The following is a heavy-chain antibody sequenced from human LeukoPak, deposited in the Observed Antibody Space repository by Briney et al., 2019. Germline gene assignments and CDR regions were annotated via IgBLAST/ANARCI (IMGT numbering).Heavy chain of an antibody. D-gene: IGHD3-10*01. V-gene: IGHV1-18*01. Sequence: ASVKVSCKASGYTFTSYGISWVRQAPGQGLEWMGWISAYNGNTNYAQKLQGRVTMTTDTSTTTAYMELRSLRSDDTAVYYCARRARGSGSYTTFDYWGQGTLVTVSS. CDR3: ARRARGSGSYTTFDY. CDR2: ISAYNGNT. CDR1: GYTFTSYG. J-gene: IGHJ4*02.